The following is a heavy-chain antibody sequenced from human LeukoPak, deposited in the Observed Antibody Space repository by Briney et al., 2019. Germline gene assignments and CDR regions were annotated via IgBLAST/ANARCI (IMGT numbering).Heavy chain of an antibody. V-gene: IGHV3-64*01. CDR2: ISIDGGST. CDR3: ARGASTTVTIFDY. D-gene: IGHD4-17*01. Sequence: GGSLRLSCAASGFTFSNYPIHWVRQAPGKGLEYVSAISIDGGSTYYANSVKGRFTISRDSSKSTLYLQMGSLRAADTAVYYCARGASTTVTIFDYWGQGSLVIVSS. CDR1: GFTFSNYP. J-gene: IGHJ4*02.